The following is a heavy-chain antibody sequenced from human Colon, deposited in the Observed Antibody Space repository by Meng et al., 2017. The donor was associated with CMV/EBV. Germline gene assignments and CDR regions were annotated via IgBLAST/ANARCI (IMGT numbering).Heavy chain of an antibody. CDR3: AGLWWGAGQDDY. Sequence: ASGFASSDHYIAWVRQAPGKGLEWVGRTRNKANDYTTEYAASVKGRFTILRDDSKNSVYLQMNSLKSEDTAVYYCAGLWWGAGQDDYWGQGTLVTVSS. V-gene: IGHV3-72*01. CDR1: GFASSDHY. J-gene: IGHJ4*02. CDR2: TRNKANDYTT. D-gene: IGHD2-21*01.